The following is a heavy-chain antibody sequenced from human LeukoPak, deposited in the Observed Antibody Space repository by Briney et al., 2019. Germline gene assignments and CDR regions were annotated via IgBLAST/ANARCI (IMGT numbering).Heavy chain of an antibody. V-gene: IGHV1-2*02. D-gene: IGHD5-24*01. CDR2: INPNTGGT. J-gene: IGHJ4*02. Sequence: ASVKVSCKASGYIFTGYYMHWVRQAPGQGLEWMGWINPNTGGTKDAQKFQGRVTMTRDTSISTAYMELSRLGSDDTALYYCASQQLQWRESYYFDDWGQRTLVTVSS. CDR1: GYIFTGYY. CDR3: ASQQLQWRESYYFDD.